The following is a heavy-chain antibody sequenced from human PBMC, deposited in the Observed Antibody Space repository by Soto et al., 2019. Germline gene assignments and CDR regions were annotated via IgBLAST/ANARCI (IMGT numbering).Heavy chain of an antibody. D-gene: IGHD3-10*01. Sequence: SSVNVSCKASGYTFTSYVISWVRQAPGQGLEWMGWISAYNGNTNYAQKLQGRVTMTTDTSTSTAYMELRSLRSDDTAVYYCASLRYSPDMVRGVIISSTHYGMDVWGQGTTVTVSS. CDR2: ISAYNGNT. J-gene: IGHJ6*02. CDR1: GYTFTSYV. CDR3: ASLRYSPDMVRGVIISSTHYGMDV. V-gene: IGHV1-18*01.